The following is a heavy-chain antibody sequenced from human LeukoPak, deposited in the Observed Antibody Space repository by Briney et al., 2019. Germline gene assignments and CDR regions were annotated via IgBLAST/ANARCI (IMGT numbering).Heavy chain of an antibody. Sequence: GGSLRLSCAASGFTFSSYSMNWVRQAPGKGLEWVTVISYDGSNKYYADSVKGRFTISRDNSKNTLYLQMNSLRAEDTAVYYCAILAVAYDAFDIWGQGTMVTVSS. CDR3: AILAVAYDAFDI. CDR2: ISYDGSNK. J-gene: IGHJ3*02. CDR1: GFTFSSYS. V-gene: IGHV3-30*03. D-gene: IGHD6-19*01.